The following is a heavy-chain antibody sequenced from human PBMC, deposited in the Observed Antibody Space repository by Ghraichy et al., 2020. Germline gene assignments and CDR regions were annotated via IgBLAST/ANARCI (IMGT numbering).Heavy chain of an antibody. CDR1: DYNTLFNYG. CDR2: ISGYNGDT. CDR3: AKDRWSREVDWGSASDI. Sequence: ASVKVSCKASDYNTLFNYGITWFRQAPGQGLEWMGWISGYNGDTKYAAKFQGRVTMTTDTSTSIGYLELRSLRSDDTAVYYCAKDRWSREVDWGSASDIWGQGTMVTVIS. V-gene: IGHV1-18*01. D-gene: IGHD3/OR15-3a*01. J-gene: IGHJ3*02.